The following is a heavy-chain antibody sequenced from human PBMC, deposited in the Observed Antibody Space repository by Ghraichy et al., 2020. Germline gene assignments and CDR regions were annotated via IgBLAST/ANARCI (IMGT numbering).Heavy chain of an antibody. J-gene: IGHJ3*02. CDR1: GGSVSSGSYY. CDR2: IYYSGST. Sequence: SETLSLTCTVSGGSVSSGSYYWSWILHPPLNGLEWIGYIYYSGSTNYNPSLKSRVTISVDTSKNQFSLKLSSVTAADTAVYYCARDRPRNRDAFDIWGQGKMVTVSS. D-gene: IGHD1-14*01. CDR3: ARDRPRNRDAFDI. V-gene: IGHV4-61*01.